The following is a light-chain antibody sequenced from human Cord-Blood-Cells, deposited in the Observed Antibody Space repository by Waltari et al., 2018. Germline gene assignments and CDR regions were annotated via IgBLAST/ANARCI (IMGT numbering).Light chain of an antibody. J-gene: IGKJ2*03. CDR2: KAS. V-gene: IGKV1-5*03. CDR3: QQYNSYLYS. Sequence: DIQMTQSPSPLSASVGDRVTITCRASQSISSWLAWYQQKPGKAPKLLIYKASSLESGVPSRFSGSGSGTEFTLTISSLQPDDFATYYCQQYNSYLYSFGQGTSWRSN. CDR1: QSISSW.